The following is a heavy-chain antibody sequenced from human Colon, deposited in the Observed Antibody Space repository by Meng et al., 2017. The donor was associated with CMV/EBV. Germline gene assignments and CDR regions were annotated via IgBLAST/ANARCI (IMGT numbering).Heavy chain of an antibody. V-gene: IGHV3-23*01. Sequence: GGSLRLSCAASGFAFSSSEMNWVRQAPGKGLEWVSGITGSASYTYYADAVKGRFTVSRDNSNNTLHLQMHSLRAEDTAVYYCAKGPAYSGFWGGYDNWGQGTLVTVSS. CDR3: AKGPAYSGFWGGYDN. CDR2: ITGSASYT. D-gene: IGHD3-3*01. CDR1: GFAFSSSE. J-gene: IGHJ4*02.